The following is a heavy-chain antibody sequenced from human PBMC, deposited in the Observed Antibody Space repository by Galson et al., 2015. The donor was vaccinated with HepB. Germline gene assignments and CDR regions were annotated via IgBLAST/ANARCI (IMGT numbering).Heavy chain of an antibody. CDR3: AKDVYAGIAAAGTSDY. J-gene: IGHJ4*02. CDR2: IRYDGSNK. D-gene: IGHD6-13*01. Sequence: SLRLSCAASGFTFSTFGMFWVRQAPGKGLEWVAFIRYDGSNKYYADSVKGRFTISRDNSKNTLYLQMNSLRAEDTAVYYCAKDVYAGIAAAGTSDYWGQGTLVTVSS. CDR1: GFTFSTFG. V-gene: IGHV3-30*02.